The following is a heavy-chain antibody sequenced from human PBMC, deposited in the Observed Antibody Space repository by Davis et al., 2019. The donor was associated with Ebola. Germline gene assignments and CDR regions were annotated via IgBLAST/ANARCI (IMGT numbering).Heavy chain of an antibody. Sequence: GGSLRLSCAAFGFTFSSYAMHWVRQAPGKGLEWVAVISYDGSNKYYADSVKGRFTISRDNSKNTLYLQMNSLRAEDTAVYYCARFSGMDVWGKGTTVTVSS. V-gene: IGHV3-30-3*01. CDR3: ARFSGMDV. CDR1: GFTFSSYA. J-gene: IGHJ6*04. CDR2: ISYDGSNK.